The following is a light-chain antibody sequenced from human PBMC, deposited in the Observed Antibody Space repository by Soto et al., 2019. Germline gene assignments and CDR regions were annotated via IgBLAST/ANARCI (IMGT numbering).Light chain of an antibody. J-gene: IGKJ1*01. Sequence: EIVLTQSPGTLSLSPGERATLSCRATESVVSNYLAWYQLKPGQAPRLLIYDASSRATGIPDRFSGSGSGTDFTLTISRLEPEDFAVYYCQQYGSIPWTFGQGTKLDIK. V-gene: IGKV3-20*01. CDR3: QQYGSIPWT. CDR2: DAS. CDR1: ESVVSNY.